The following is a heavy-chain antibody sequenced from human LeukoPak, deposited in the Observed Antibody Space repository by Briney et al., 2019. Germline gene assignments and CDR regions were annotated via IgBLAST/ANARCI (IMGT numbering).Heavy chain of an antibody. CDR3: ARRGRLYYDFWSGPNWFDP. J-gene: IGHJ5*02. D-gene: IGHD3-3*01. CDR2: INHSGST. V-gene: IGHV4-34*01. CDR1: GGSFSGYY. Sequence: PSETLSLTCAVYGGSFSGYYWSWIRQPPGKGLEWIGEINHSGSTNYNPSLKSRVTISVDTSKNQFSLKLSSVTAADTAVYYCARRGRLYYDFWSGPNWFDPWGQGTLVTVSS.